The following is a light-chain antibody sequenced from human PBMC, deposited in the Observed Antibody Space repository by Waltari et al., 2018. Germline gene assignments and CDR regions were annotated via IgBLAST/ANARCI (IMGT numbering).Light chain of an antibody. V-gene: IGKV1-39*01. J-gene: IGKJ1*01. CDR3: QQTYSTPRT. Sequence: DIQMTQSPSSLSASVGDRVTITCRASQSITYYLNWYQQQPGKAPKLLVYAASSFQSGVPSRFSGSGSGTDFTLTINSLQPEDSATYYCQQTYSTPRTFGQGTKVQIK. CDR1: QSITYY. CDR2: AAS.